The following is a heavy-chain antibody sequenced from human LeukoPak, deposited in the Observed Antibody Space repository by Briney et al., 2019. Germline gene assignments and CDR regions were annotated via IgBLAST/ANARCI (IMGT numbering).Heavy chain of an antibody. Sequence: ASVEVSCKSSGYTFTAYYIHWVRPAPGQGLEWMGWINPNNGDTNYAQNFQGRVTMTRDTSISTAYMKLRRLRSDDTAVYFCARAHTTLLGAGGYWGQGTLVTVSS. CDR3: ARAHTTLLGAGGY. CDR2: INPNNGDT. CDR1: GYTFTAYY. D-gene: IGHD1-26*01. J-gene: IGHJ4*02. V-gene: IGHV1-2*02.